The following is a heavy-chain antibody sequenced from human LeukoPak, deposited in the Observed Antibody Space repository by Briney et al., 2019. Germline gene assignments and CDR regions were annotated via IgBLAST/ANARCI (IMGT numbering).Heavy chain of an antibody. Sequence: GASVKVSCKASGYSFTDYYMHWVRQAPGQGLEWMGWINPNSGGTNYAQKFQGRVSMTRDTSISTAYMELSRLRSDDTAVYYCARHRDTVRHDAFDIWGQGTMVSVSS. J-gene: IGHJ3*02. V-gene: IGHV1-2*02. D-gene: IGHD4-17*01. CDR3: ARHRDTVRHDAFDI. CDR2: INPNSGGT. CDR1: GYSFTDYY.